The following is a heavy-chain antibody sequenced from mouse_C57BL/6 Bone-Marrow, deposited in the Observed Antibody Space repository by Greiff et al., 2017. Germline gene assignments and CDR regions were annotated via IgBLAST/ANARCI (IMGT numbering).Heavy chain of an antibody. J-gene: IGHJ3*01. CDR2: IFPGSGST. V-gene: IGHV1-75*01. D-gene: IGHD2-1*01. CDR1: GYTFTDYY. CDR3: AGLLWYSLAY. Sequence: QVQLQQSGPELVKPGASVKISCKASGYTFTDYYINWVKQRPGQGLEWIGWIFPGSGSTYYHAKFKGQSTLTVDKSSSTAYMLLSRLTSEDSSVYCCAGLLWYSLAYWGQGTLVTVSA.